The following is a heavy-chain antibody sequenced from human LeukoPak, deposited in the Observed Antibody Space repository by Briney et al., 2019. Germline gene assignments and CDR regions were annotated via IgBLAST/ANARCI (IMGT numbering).Heavy chain of an antibody. CDR1: GFTFSSYA. Sequence: GGSLRLSCAASGFTFSSYAMSWVRQAPGKGLEWVSSISDSGGSTYYANSAKGRFTISRDNSKNTLYLQLNSLRAEDTAIYYCAKDRPIFKDWGQGTQVTVSS. J-gene: IGHJ4*02. CDR2: ISDSGGST. CDR3: AKDRPIFKD. V-gene: IGHV3-23*01.